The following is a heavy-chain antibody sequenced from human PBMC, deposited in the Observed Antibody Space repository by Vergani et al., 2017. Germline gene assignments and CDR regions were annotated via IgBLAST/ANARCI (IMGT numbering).Heavy chain of an antibody. D-gene: IGHD6-13*01. CDR3: ARGRLAAAGTGGKRYYYYXMDV. CDR1: GGSFSGYY. CDR2: IKHNGST. V-gene: IGHV4-34*01. J-gene: IGHJ6*03. Sequence: QVQLQQWGAGLLKPSETLSLTCAVYGGSFSGYYWSWIRKPPGTGLEWIGEIKHNGSTNYNPSLKSRVTISVDPSKNQFPLKLSSVTAADTAVYYCARGRLAAAGTGGKRYYYYXMDVWGKGTTVTVSS.